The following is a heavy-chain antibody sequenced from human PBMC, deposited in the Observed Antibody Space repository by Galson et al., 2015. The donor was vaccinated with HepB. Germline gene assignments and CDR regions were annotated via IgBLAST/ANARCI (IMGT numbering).Heavy chain of an antibody. Sequence: SLRLSCAASGLTFSSYAMHWVRQAPGKGLEGVAVISYDGSNKYYADSVKGRFTISRDNSKNTLYLQMNSLRAEDTAVCYCARWGGAGYYDSTLREAFDIWGQGTMVTVSS. J-gene: IGHJ3*02. CDR3: ARWGGAGYYDSTLREAFDI. CDR2: ISYDGSNK. CDR1: GLTFSSYA. V-gene: IGHV3-30-3*01. D-gene: IGHD3-22*01.